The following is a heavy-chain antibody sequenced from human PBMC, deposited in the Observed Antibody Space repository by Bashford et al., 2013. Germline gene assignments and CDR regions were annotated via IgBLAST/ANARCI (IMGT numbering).Heavy chain of an antibody. Sequence: VRQAPGKGLEWVAFISDDGDTRFYGDSVKGRFTITRDKSKNTLALQMNSLTAEDTGIYYCVKGREQVAATLDFWGQGTQVTVSS. CDR2: ISDDGDTR. D-gene: IGHD1/OR15-1a*01. V-gene: IGHV3-30*18. CDR3: VKGREQVAATLDF. J-gene: IGHJ4*02.